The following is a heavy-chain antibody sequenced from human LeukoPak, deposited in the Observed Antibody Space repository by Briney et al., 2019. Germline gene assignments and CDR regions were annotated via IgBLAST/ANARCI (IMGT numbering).Heavy chain of an antibody. CDR3: TRGSSGRRDN. CDR1: GYTFTSCD. J-gene: IGHJ4*02. D-gene: IGHD6-19*01. CDR2: MNPNSGNT. Sequence: ASVKVSCMASGYTFTSCDINGVRQATGQGLEWMGWMNPNSGNTGYGQSFQGRITMTRDISIGTAYMELSNLTSEDTAIYYCTRGSSGRRDNWGQGTLVTVSA. V-gene: IGHV1-8*01.